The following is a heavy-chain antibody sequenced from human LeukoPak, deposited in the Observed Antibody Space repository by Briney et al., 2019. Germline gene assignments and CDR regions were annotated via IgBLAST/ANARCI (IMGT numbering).Heavy chain of an antibody. V-gene: IGHV3-11*01. D-gene: IGHD1-1*01. J-gene: IGHJ4*02. CDR1: GFTVNSND. CDR3: ARAVGYSSKRAGIHFDY. CDR2: ISSSGSTI. Sequence: GGSLRLSCAASGFTVNSNDMSWIRQAPGKGLEWVSYISSSGSTIYYADSVKGRFTISRDNAKNSLYLQMDSLRAEDTAVYYCARAVGYSSKRAGIHFDYWGQGTLVTVSS.